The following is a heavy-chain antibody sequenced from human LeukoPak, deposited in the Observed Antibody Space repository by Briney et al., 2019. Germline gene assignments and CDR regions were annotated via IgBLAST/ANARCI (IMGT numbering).Heavy chain of an antibody. CDR3: ARSIGYCSSTSCYNWFDP. D-gene: IGHD2-2*01. V-gene: IGHV3-48*01. Sequence: GGSLRLSCAASGFTFSSYSTNWVRQAPGKGLEWVSYISSSSSTIYYADSVKGRFTISRDNAKNSLYLQMNSLRAEDTAVYYCARSIGYCSSTSCYNWFDPWGQGTLVTVSS. CDR1: GFTFSSYS. CDR2: ISSSSSTI. J-gene: IGHJ5*02.